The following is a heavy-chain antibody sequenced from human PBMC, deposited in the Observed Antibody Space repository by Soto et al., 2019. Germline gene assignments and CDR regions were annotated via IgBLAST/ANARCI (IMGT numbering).Heavy chain of an antibody. CDR2: ISSNGGST. D-gene: IGHD2-15*01. CDR3: VSSGCSGGSCLAHDRTHFDY. CDR1: GFTFSSYA. J-gene: IGHJ4*02. Sequence: GESLKISCSASGFTFSSYAMHWVRQAPGKGLEYVSAISSNGGSTYYADSVKGRFTISRDNSKNTLYLQMSSLRAEDTAVYYCVSSGCSGGSCLAHDRTHFDYWGQGTLVTVSS. V-gene: IGHV3-64D*08.